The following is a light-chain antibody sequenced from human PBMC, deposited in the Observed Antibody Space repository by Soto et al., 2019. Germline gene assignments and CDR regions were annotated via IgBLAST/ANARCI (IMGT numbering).Light chain of an antibody. V-gene: IGKV1-33*01. CDR3: QQYDNLVII. CDR1: QDISNY. Sequence: DIQVTQSPSSLSASVGDRVTITCQASQDISNYLNWYQQKPGKAPKLLIYDASHLETGVPSRFSGSGSGPDFTFTISGLQPVDVATYYCQQYDNLVIIFGQGTRLDIK. J-gene: IGKJ5*01. CDR2: DAS.